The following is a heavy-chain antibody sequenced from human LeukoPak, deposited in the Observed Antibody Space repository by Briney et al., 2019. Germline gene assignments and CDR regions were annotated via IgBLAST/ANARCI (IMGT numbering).Heavy chain of an antibody. CDR2: ISAYNGNT. CDR1: GYTFTSYG. J-gene: IGHJ6*03. D-gene: IGHD2-8*02. V-gene: IGHV1-18*01. Sequence: GASVKVSCKASGYTFTSYGISWVRQAPGQGLEWMGWISAYNGNTNYAQKLQGRATMTTDTSTSTAYMELRSLRSDDTAVYYCAREYCTGGVCFHYMDVWGKGTTVTVSS. CDR3: AREYCTGGVCFHYMDV.